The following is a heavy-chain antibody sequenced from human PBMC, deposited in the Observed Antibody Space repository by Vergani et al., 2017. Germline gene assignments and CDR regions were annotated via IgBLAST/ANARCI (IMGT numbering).Heavy chain of an antibody. Sequence: QVQLQQWGAGLLKPSETLSLTCAVYGGSFSGYYWSWIRQPPGKGREWIGEINHSGSTNYNPSLKSRVTISVDTAKNQFSLTLSSVTAADTAVYYCARGLDVVVVAASISGWFDPWGQGTLVTVSS. CDR2: INHSGST. V-gene: IGHV4-34*01. CDR1: GGSFSGYY. CDR3: ARGLDVVVVAASISGWFDP. D-gene: IGHD2-15*01. J-gene: IGHJ5*02.